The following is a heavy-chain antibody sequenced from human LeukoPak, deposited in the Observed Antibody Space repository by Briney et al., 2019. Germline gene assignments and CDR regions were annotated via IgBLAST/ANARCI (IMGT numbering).Heavy chain of an antibody. Sequence: SVKVSCKASGGTFSSYTINWVRQAPGQGLEWMGGIIPIFGTANYAQKFQGRVTITADESTSTAYMELSSQRSEDTAVYYCARGPITTRSHFDYWGQGTLVTVSS. V-gene: IGHV1-69*13. CDR2: IIPIFGTA. CDR3: ARGPITTRSHFDY. D-gene: IGHD3-22*01. J-gene: IGHJ4*02. CDR1: GGTFSSYT.